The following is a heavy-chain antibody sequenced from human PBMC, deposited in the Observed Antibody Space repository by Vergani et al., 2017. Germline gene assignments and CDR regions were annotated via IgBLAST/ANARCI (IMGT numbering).Heavy chain of an antibody. J-gene: IGHJ4*02. CDR3: ARRILQRYCSGGSCYSKGTVEYFDY. D-gene: IGHD2-15*01. V-gene: IGHV5-51*01. CDR2: IYPGDSDT. Sequence: EVQLVQSGAEVKKPGESLKISCKGSGYSFTSYWIGWVRQMPGKGLEWMGNIYPGDSDTRYSPSFQGQVPISADKSISTASLQWSSLKASDTAMYDCARRILQRYCSGGSCYSKGTVEYFDYWGQGTLVTVSS. CDR1: GYSFTSYW.